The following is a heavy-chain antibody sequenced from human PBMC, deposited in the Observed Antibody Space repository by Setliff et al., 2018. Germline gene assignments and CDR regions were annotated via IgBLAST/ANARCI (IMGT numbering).Heavy chain of an antibody. CDR1: GGTFRTDG. V-gene: IGHV1-69*13. J-gene: IGHJ4*02. D-gene: IGHD3-22*01. CDR3: ARDTRDKYDSSGYYLSLDS. Sequence: GASVKVSCKASGGTFRTDGFSWVRQAPGQGLEWMGRIIPVFRTANYAQKFRGRVTITADEVARTAYMELSTLRSEDTAVYYCARDTRDKYDSSGYYLSLDSWGQGSLGTAPQ. CDR2: IIPVFRTA.